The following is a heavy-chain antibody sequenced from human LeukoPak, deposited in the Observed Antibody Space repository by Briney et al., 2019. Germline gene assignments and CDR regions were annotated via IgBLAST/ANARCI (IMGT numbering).Heavy chain of an antibody. CDR1: GYTFTSYG. CDR3: ARATYYYDSSGYYPSPYYFDY. V-gene: IGHV1-18*01. Sequence: ASVSVSCTASGYTFTSYGISWVRQAPGQGLEWMGWISAYNGNTNYAQKLQGRVTMTTDTSTSTAYMELRSLRSDDTAVYYCARATYYYDSSGYYPSPYYFDYWGQGTLVTVSS. CDR2: ISAYNGNT. J-gene: IGHJ4*02. D-gene: IGHD3-22*01.